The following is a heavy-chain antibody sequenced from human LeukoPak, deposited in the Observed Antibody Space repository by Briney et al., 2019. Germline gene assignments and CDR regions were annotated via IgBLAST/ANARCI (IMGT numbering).Heavy chain of an antibody. CDR3: ARDLTMVRGVRRSAFDI. CDR1: GYTFTGYY. Sequence: GASVKVSCKASGYTFTGYYMHWVRQAPGQGLEWMGWINPNSGGTNYAQKFQGRVTMTRDTFISTAYMELSRLRSDDTAVYYCARDLTMVRGVRRSAFDIWGQGTMVTVSS. V-gene: IGHV1-2*02. CDR2: INPNSGGT. J-gene: IGHJ3*02. D-gene: IGHD3-10*01.